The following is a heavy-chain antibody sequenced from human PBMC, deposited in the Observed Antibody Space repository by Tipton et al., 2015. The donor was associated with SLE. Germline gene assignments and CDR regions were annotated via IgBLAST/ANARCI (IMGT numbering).Heavy chain of an antibody. CDR2: IYYSGST. J-gene: IGHJ1*01. CDR3: ARTDEGSSGYWYFHH. Sequence: TLSLTCTVSGGSISSYYWSWTRQPPGKGLEWIGYIYYSGSTNYNPSLKSRVTISVDTSKNQFSLKLSSVTAADTAVYYCARTDEGSSGYWYFHHWGQGTLVTVSS. D-gene: IGHD3-22*01. CDR1: GGSISSYY. V-gene: IGHV4-59*12.